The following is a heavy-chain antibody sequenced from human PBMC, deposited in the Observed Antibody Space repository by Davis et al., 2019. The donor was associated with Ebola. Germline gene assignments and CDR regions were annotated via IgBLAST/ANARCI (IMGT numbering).Heavy chain of an antibody. CDR3: ARGRAVGPHNWFDP. D-gene: IGHD1-26*01. Sequence: SETLSLTCTVSGGSISSSSYYWGWIRQPPGKGLEWIGSIYYSGSTYYNPSLKSRVTISVDTSKNQFSLKMISVTAADTAVYYCARGRAVGPHNWFDPWGQGTLVTVSS. J-gene: IGHJ5*02. V-gene: IGHV4-39*07. CDR2: IYYSGST. CDR1: GGSISSSSYY.